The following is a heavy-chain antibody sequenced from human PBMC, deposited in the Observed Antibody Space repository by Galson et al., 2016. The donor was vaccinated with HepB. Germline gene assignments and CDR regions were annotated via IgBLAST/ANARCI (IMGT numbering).Heavy chain of an antibody. D-gene: IGHD6-13*01. J-gene: IGHJ5*02. CDR3: ARGVDISATISSRGIAAAEDP. V-gene: IGHV4-30-4*01. Sequence: TLSLTCTVSGGSISSDDYYWSWIRQPPGKGLEWIGYIYYSGSTYYNPSLKSRVTISVDTSKNQFSLKLSSVTAADTAVYYCARGVDISATISSRGIAAAEDPWGQGTLVTVSS. CDR2: IYYSGST. CDR1: GGSISSDDYY.